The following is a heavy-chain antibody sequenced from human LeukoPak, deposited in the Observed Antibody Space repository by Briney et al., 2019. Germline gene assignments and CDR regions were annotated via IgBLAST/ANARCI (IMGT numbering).Heavy chain of an antibody. V-gene: IGHV3-7*01. D-gene: IGHD1-14*01. J-gene: IGHJ4*02. CDR1: GFIFNNYW. CDR3: ARAHRSRAFDY. CDR2: MKQDGSEK. Sequence: GGSLRLSCAASGFIFNNYWMSWVRQAPGKGLEWVANMKQDGSEKYYVDSVKGRFTISRDNAKNSLYLQMNSLRAEDTAVYYCARAHRSRAFDYWGQGTLVTVSS.